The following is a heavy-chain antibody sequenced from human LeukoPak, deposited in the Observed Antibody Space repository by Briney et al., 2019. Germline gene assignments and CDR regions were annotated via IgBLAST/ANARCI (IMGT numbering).Heavy chain of an antibody. CDR2: IQYDGSNK. Sequence: GGSLRLSCAASGFSFSTYGMQWVRQAPGKGLEWVAFIQYDGSNKYYAESVKGRFTISRDNSKNTLYLQMNSLRADDTAVYYCARRSGIAVAGAFDYWGQGTLVTVSS. CDR3: ARRSGIAVAGAFDY. D-gene: IGHD6-19*01. CDR1: GFSFSTYG. J-gene: IGHJ4*02. V-gene: IGHV3-30*02.